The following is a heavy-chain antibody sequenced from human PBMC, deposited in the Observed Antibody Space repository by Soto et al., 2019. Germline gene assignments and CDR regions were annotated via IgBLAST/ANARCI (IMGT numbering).Heavy chain of an antibody. CDR2: LGGAGAR. Sequence: PGGSLRLSCAAFGFTYRSYDMHWARQVAGKGLEWVSSLGGAGAREYAESVKGRFVISRDNANSLYLQMDSLRAGDTAIYYCTRASFGVGMDLWGQGTPVTVSS. D-gene: IGHD3-10*01. CDR1: GFTYRSYD. V-gene: IGHV3-13*01. CDR3: TRASFGVGMDL. J-gene: IGHJ6*02.